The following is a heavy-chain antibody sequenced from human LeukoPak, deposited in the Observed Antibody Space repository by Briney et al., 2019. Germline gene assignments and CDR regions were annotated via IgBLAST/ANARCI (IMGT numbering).Heavy chain of an antibody. J-gene: IGHJ3*02. D-gene: IGHD1-1*01. V-gene: IGHV4-59*12. CDR3: ARGSGERGAFDI. Sequence: SETLSLTCTVSGGSISSYYWSWIRQPPGKGLEWIGYIYYSGSTYYNPSLKSRVTISVDTSKNQFSLKLSSVTAADTAVYYCARGSGERGAFDIWGQGTMVTVSS. CDR1: GGSISSYY. CDR2: IYYSGST.